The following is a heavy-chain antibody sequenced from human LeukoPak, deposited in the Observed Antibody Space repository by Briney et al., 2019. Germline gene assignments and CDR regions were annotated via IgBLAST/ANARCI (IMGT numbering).Heavy chain of an antibody. CDR3: ARAPYYMDV. Sequence: GGSLRLSCAASGFTFNSYEMNWVRQAPGKGPEWVSYISRSGNTIYYADSVKGRFTISRDNAKNSLYLQMNSLRAEDTAVYYCARAPYYMDVWAKGTTVTVSS. V-gene: IGHV3-48*03. CDR1: GFTFNSYE. J-gene: IGHJ6*03. CDR2: ISRSGNTI.